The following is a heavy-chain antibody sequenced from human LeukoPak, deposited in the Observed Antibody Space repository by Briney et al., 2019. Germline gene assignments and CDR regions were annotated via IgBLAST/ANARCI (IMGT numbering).Heavy chain of an antibody. Sequence: SETLSLICAVYGGSFRGYYWRWIRQPPGKGLEWIGEINHSGSTKYNPSLKNQVTISGDTSKNQYSLKLSSVTAADTAVYYCARRLGRKFGERFYYHYLDVWGKGTTVTISS. CDR1: GGSFRGYY. D-gene: IGHD3-10*01. V-gene: IGHV4-34*01. CDR3: ARRLGRKFGERFYYHYLDV. CDR2: INHSGST. J-gene: IGHJ6*03.